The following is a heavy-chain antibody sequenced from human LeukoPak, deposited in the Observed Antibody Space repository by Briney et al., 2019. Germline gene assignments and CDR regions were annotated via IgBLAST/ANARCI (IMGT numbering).Heavy chain of an antibody. CDR1: GFAFRKYW. CDR3: VSQQLAPP. Sequence: PGGSLRLSCAASGFAFRKYWMSWVRQAPGKGLEWVANIKEDGSIEDYADSVKGRFTVSRDNAKNSLYLQMNSLRVEDTAVYYCVSQQLAPPWGQGTLVTVSS. J-gene: IGHJ5*02. V-gene: IGHV3-7*01. CDR2: IKEDGSIE. D-gene: IGHD5-24*01.